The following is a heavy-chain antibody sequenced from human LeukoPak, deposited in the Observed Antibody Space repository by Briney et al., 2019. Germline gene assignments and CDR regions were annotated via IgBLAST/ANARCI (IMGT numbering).Heavy chain of an antibody. J-gene: IGHJ4*02. Sequence: GGALRLSCVASGVTVNSNYLSWVRQAPGKGGGWGSTLYKAGKTYYANSVKGRFSISRDNSKNTLFLQMNRLRAEHTAVYYRARLTADGRLYFLDGAPRTLVTVSS. V-gene: IGHV3-53*01. CDR3: ARLTADGRLYFLD. D-gene: IGHD6-13*01. CDR1: GVTVNSNY. CDR2: LYKAGKT.